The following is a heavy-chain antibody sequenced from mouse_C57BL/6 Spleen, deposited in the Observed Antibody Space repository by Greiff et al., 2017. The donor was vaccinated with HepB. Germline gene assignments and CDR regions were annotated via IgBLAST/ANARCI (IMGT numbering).Heavy chain of an antibody. J-gene: IGHJ1*03. CDR1: GFSLTSYG. CDR2: IWRGGST. D-gene: IGHD1-1*01. V-gene: IGHV2-5*01. CDR3: AKWGGSSYWYFDV. Sequence: VQLQQSGPGLVQPSQSLSITCTVSGFSLTSYGVHWVRQSPGKGLEWLGVIWRGGSTDYNAAFMSRLSITKDNSKSQVFFKMNSLQADDTAIYYCAKWGGSSYWYFDVWGTGTTVTVSS.